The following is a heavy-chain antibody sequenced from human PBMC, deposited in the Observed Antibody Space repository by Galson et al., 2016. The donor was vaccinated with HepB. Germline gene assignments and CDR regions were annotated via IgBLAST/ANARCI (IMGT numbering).Heavy chain of an antibody. D-gene: IGHD2-8*01. J-gene: IGHJ4*02. CDR2: IYYTGST. V-gene: IGHV4-31*03. CDR3: AREGNYATAAYYFDC. Sequence: TLSLTCTVSGGSISSGGSYWSWLRQHPGKGLEWIGYIYYTGSTSYSPSLKGRVAISINTSNNQFSLKLSSVTAADTAVYYCAREGNYATAAYYFDCWGQGSLVTVSS. CDR1: GGSISSGGSY.